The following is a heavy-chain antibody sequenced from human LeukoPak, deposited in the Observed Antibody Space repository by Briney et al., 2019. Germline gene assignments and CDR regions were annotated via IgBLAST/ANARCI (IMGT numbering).Heavy chain of an antibody. Sequence: PGGSLRLSCAASGFSFSDYDMHWVRQAPGKGLEWVAFIRYDGSNKYYADSVKGRFTISRDNSKNTLFLQMNSLRAEDMAVYYCARDRGSPERAFDYWGQGTLATVSS. CDR3: ARDRGSPERAFDY. V-gene: IGHV3-30*02. CDR1: GFSFSDYD. J-gene: IGHJ4*02. CDR2: IRYDGSNK. D-gene: IGHD1-26*01.